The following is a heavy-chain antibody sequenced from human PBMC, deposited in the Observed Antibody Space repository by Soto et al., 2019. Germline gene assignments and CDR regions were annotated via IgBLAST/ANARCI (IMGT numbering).Heavy chain of an antibody. D-gene: IGHD2-2*01. J-gene: IGHJ5*02. CDR3: ARGLRLKKKNCSSTSCCFYWFDP. Sequence: QVQLVQSGAEVKKPGASVKVSCKASGYTFTSYDINWVRQATGQGLEWMGWMNPNSGNTGYAQKFQGRVTMTRNTSISTAYMELSSLRSEDTAVYYCARGLRLKKKNCSSTSCCFYWFDPWGQGTLVTVSS. CDR2: MNPNSGNT. V-gene: IGHV1-8*01. CDR1: GYTFTSYD.